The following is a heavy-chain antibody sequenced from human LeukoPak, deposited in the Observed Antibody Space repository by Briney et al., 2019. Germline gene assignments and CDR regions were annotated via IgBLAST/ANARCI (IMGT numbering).Heavy chain of an antibody. CDR1: GFTFSSYS. D-gene: IGHD2-2*01. V-gene: IGHV3-48*04. J-gene: IGHJ4*02. CDR2: ISSRSSTI. CDR3: AREATYCSSTSCYLDY. Sequence: GGSLRLSCAASGFTFSSYSMNWVRQAPGKGLEWVSYISSRSSTIYYADSVKGRFTISRDNAKNSLYLQMNSLRAEDTAVYYCAREATYCSSTSCYLDYWGQGTLVTVSS.